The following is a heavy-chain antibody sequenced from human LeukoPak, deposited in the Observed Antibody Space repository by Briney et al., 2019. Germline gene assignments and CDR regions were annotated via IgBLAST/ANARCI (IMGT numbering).Heavy chain of an antibody. CDR3: ARPKQWLRSDAFDI. CDR2: IYPGDSDT. CDR1: GYTFTDYA. D-gene: IGHD6-19*01. Sequence: KVSCKASGYTFTDYALHWVRQMPGKGLEWMGIIYPGDSDTRYSPSFQGQVTISADKSISTAYLQWSSLKASDTAMYYRARPKQWLRSDAFDIWGQGTMVTVSS. J-gene: IGHJ3*02. V-gene: IGHV5-51*01.